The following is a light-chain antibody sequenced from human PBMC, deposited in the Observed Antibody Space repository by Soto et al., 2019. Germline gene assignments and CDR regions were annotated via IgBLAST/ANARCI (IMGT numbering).Light chain of an antibody. Sequence: EIALTQSPGTLSSSPGERATLSRMASQSISSSYLAWYQQKPGQAPRLLIYAASSRATGIPDRFSGSGSGTDFTLTISRLEPEDFAVFYCQQYGSSPKTFGQGTKVDIK. CDR3: QQYGSSPKT. V-gene: IGKV3-20*01. J-gene: IGKJ1*01. CDR1: QSISSSY. CDR2: AAS.